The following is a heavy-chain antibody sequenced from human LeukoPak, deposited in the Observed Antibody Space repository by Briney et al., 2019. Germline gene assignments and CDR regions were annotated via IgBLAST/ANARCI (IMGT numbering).Heavy chain of an antibody. J-gene: IGHJ4*02. V-gene: IGHV4-4*02. CDR3: AKSGDYCLDY. Sequence: SETLSLTCAVSGSSINNKKWWSWVRQPPGKGLEWIGEIYQSGSTNYNPSLKSRATISVDKSKNQFSLQLTSVTAADTAVYYCAKSGDYCLDYWGPGTLVTVSS. D-gene: IGHD3-3*01. CDR1: GSSINNKKW. CDR2: IYQSGST.